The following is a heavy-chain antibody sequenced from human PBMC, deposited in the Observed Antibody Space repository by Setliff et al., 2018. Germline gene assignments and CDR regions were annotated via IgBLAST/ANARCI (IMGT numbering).Heavy chain of an antibody. V-gene: IGHV3-23*01. CDR1: GFTFSSYA. CDR3: AGGYPSNFDY. Sequence: PGGSLRLSCAASGFTFSSYAMSWVRQAPGKGLEWVSLITGSGGGTYYADSVKGRLTISRDNSKNTLYLQMNSLRAEGTAVYYCAGGYPSNFDYWGQGTLVTVSS. J-gene: IGHJ4*02. CDR2: ITGSGGGT. D-gene: IGHD3-22*01.